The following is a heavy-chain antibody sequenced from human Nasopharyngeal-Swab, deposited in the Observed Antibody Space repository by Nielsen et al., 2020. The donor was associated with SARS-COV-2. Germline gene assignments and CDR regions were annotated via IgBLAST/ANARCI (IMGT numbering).Heavy chain of an antibody. CDR2: IYYSGST. J-gene: IGHJ4*02. CDR1: GGSISSYY. Sequence: SETLSRTCTVSGGSISSYYWSWIRQPPGKGLERIGYIYYSGSTYYNPSLKSRVTISVDTSKNQFSLKLSSVTAADTAVYYCARRGSSGWYGEWGQGTLVTVSS. V-gene: IGHV4-59*04. D-gene: IGHD6-19*01. CDR3: ARRGSSGWYGE.